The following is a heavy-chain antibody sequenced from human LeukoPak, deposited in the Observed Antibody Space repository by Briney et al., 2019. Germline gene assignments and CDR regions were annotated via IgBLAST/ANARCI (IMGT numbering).Heavy chain of an antibody. CDR1: GFPLSSFA. CDR2: TSSSDSGT. V-gene: IGHV3-23*01. CDR3: ARGAQPYSSGWYGGHYFDY. D-gene: IGHD6-19*01. J-gene: IGHJ4*02. Sequence: GGSLRLSCVASGFPLSSFAMSWVRQTPGKGLEWVSATSSSDSGTYYADSVKGRFTISRDNAKNSLYLQMNSLRAEDTAVYYCARGAQPYSSGWYGGHYFDYWGQGTLVTVSS.